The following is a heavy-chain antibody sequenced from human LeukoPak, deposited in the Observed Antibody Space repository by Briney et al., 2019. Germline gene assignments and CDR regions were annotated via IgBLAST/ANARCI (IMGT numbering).Heavy chain of an antibody. CDR3: ARAPYLSSGS. Sequence: SETLSLTCAVYGGSFSGYYWSWIRQPPGKGLEWIGEIDHSGSTNYNPYLKSRVTISLDTSNNQFSLKLTSATAADTAVYYCARAPYLSSGSWGQGILVAVSP. J-gene: IGHJ3*01. CDR2: IDHSGST. V-gene: IGHV4-34*01. CDR1: GGSFSGYY. D-gene: IGHD3-22*01.